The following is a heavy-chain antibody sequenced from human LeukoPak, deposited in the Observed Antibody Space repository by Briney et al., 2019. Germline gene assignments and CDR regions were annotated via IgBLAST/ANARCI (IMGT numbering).Heavy chain of an antibody. V-gene: IGHV1-18*01. Sequence: ASVKVSCKASGYTFTSYGISWVRQAPGQGLEWRGWISAYNGNTNYAQKLQGRVTMTTDTSTSTAYMELRSLRSDATAVYYCASGTYYYDSSGYYLFDYWGQGTLVTVSS. D-gene: IGHD3-22*01. CDR1: GYTFTSYG. J-gene: IGHJ4*02. CDR3: ASGTYYYDSSGYYLFDY. CDR2: ISAYNGNT.